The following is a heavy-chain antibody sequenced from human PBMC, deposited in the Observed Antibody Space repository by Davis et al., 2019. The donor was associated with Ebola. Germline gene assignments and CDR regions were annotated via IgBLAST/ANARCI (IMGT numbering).Heavy chain of an antibody. J-gene: IGHJ5*02. V-gene: IGHV4-59*11. Sequence: PGGSLRLSCTVSGGSISSHYWSWIRQPPGKGLEWIGYIYYSGSTNYNPSLKSRVTISVDTSKNQFSLKLSSVTAADTAVYYCARWGVRYCSGGSCYSGDWFDPWGQGTLVTVSS. CDR1: GGSISSHY. CDR2: IYYSGST. CDR3: ARWGVRYCSGGSCYSGDWFDP. D-gene: IGHD2-15*01.